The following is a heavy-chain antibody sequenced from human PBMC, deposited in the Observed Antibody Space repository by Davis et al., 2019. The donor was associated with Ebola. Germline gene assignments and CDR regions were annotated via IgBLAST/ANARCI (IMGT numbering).Heavy chain of an antibody. V-gene: IGHV5-51*01. D-gene: IGHD3-22*01. J-gene: IGHJ4*02. CDR3: ARRNYYDSSVNYFFDF. Sequence: GESLKISCKGSGYSFTSYWIGWVRRMPGKGLEWMGIIYPGDSDTRYSPSFQGQVTISADKSISTAYLQWSSLKASDTAMYYCARRNYYDSSVNYFFDFWGQGTPVTVSS. CDR1: GYSFTSYW. CDR2: IYPGDSDT.